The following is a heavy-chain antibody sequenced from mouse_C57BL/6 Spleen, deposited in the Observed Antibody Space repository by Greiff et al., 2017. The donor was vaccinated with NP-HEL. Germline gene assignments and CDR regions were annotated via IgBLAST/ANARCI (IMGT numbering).Heavy chain of an antibody. CDR2: IYPGDGDT. J-gene: IGHJ2*01. CDR1: GYAFSSSW. V-gene: IGHV1-82*01. CDR3: ARYDQTGDDEEAFDY. D-gene: IGHD2-2*01. Sequence: QVQLQQSGPELVKPGASVKISCKASGYAFSSSWMNWVKQRPGKGLEWIGRIYPGDGDTNYNGKFKGKATLTADKSSSTAYMQLSSLTSEDSAVYFCARYDQTGDDEEAFDYWGQGTTLTVSS.